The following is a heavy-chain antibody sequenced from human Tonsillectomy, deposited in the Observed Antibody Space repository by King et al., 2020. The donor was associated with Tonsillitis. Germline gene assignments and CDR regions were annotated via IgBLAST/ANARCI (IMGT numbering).Heavy chain of an antibody. D-gene: IGHD7-27*01. CDR3: NKGLGKPLEY. Sequence: VQLVESGGGVVQPGRSLRLSCAASGFTFSSYGMHWVRQAPGKGLEWVAVISYDGSNKYYADSVKGRFTISRDNSKNTLYLQMNSLRADDTAVYYCNKGLGKPLEYWGQGTLVTVSS. CDR2: ISYDGSNK. CDR1: GFTFSSYG. V-gene: IGHV3-33*05. J-gene: IGHJ4*02.